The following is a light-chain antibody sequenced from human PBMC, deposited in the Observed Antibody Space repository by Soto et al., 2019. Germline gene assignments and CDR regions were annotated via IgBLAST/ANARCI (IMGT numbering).Light chain of an antibody. V-gene: IGKV3-15*01. CDR2: AAS. CDR3: QEYSKWPLFT. J-gene: IGKJ3*01. CDR1: QSVGRN. Sequence: EIVVKQSPGILSVSPGDRATLSCRASQSVGRNLAWYQQKPGQAPTLLIYAASTRATGLPARFSGSGSGTDFTLTISSLQSADFAVYYCQEYSKWPLFTFGPGTRVDIK.